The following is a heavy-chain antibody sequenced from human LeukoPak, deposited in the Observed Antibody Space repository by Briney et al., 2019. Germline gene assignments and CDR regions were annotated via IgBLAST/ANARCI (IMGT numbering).Heavy chain of an antibody. CDR1: GYTFTGYY. Sequence: GASVKVSCKASGYTFTGYYMHWVRRAPGQGLEWMGWINPNSGGTNYAQKFQGRVTMTRDTSISTAYMELSRLRSDDTAVYYCARSLGFSQAVAGTWGQGTLVTVSS. CDR2: INPNSGGT. CDR3: ARSLGFSQAVAGT. J-gene: IGHJ5*02. V-gene: IGHV1-2*02. D-gene: IGHD6-19*01.